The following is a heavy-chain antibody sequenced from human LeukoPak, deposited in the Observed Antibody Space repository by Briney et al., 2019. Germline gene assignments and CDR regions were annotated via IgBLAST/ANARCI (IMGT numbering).Heavy chain of an antibody. D-gene: IGHD3-22*01. CDR2: INHSGST. CDR3: ARGVYYDTSDNWFDP. V-gene: IGHV4-34*01. Sequence: PSETLSLTCAVYGGSFSGYYWSWIRQPPGKGLEWIGEINHSGSTNYNPSLKSRVTISVDTSKNQFSLKLSSVTAADTAVYYCARGVYYDTSDNWFDPWGQGTLVTVSS. J-gene: IGHJ5*02. CDR1: GGSFSGYY.